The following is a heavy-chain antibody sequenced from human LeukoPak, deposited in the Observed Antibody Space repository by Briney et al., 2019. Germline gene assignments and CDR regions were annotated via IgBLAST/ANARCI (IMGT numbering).Heavy chain of an antibody. CDR1: GGSIISSSFY. CDR2: VSYNGDT. D-gene: IGHD6-19*01. Sequence: SETLSLTCSVSGGSIISSSFYWGWIRQPPGKGLEWIGTVSYNGDTYYNPSLKSRVSISVDTSRNQFSLKPSSVTAADTAVYYCARHGPAGYSSGEDWYFDLWGRGTLVTVSS. V-gene: IGHV4-39*01. CDR3: ARHGPAGYSSGEDWYFDL. J-gene: IGHJ2*01.